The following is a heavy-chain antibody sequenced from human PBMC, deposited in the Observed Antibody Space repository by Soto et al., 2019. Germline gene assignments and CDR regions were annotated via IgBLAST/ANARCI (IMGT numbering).Heavy chain of an antibody. CDR2: INPKNGGT. Sequence: ASVKVSCKTSGYTFSGYYINWVRQAPGQGLEWMGWINPKNGGTKYAQKFQGRVAMTRDTSISTAYMELSTMTSDDTAVYYCVREIGSSGEAWFDPWGQGDLVTVSS. J-gene: IGHJ5*02. CDR3: VREIGSSGEAWFDP. V-gene: IGHV1-2*02. D-gene: IGHD6-19*01. CDR1: GYTFSGYY.